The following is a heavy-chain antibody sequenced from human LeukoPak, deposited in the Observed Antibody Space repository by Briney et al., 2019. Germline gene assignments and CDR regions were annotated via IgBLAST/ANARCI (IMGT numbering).Heavy chain of an antibody. CDR3: AKTHCSGGSCYSGYYFDY. CDR2: IRSDSRSI. J-gene: IGHJ4*02. CDR1: GFTFSSYS. Sequence: GGSLRLSCAASGFTFSSYSMNWVRQAPGKGLEWVSYIRSDSRSIYYADSVKGRFTISRDNSKNTLYLQMNSLRAEDTAVYYCAKTHCSGGSCYSGYYFDYWGQGTLVTVSS. D-gene: IGHD2-15*01. V-gene: IGHV3-48*01.